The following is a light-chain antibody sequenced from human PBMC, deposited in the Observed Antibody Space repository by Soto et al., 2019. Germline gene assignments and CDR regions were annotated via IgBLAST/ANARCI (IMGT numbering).Light chain of an antibody. CDR3: QQYNSYSPYT. CDR1: QSISSW. Sequence: DIQMTQSPSTLSASVGDRVTITCRASQSISSWLAWYQQKPGKAPKLLIYKASSLESGVLSRFSGSGSGTEFTLTISSLQPDDFATYYCQQYNSYSPYTFGQGTKVDIK. V-gene: IGKV1-5*03. CDR2: KAS. J-gene: IGKJ2*01.